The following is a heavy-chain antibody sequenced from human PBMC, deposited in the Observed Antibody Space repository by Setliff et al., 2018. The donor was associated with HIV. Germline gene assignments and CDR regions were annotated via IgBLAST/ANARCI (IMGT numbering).Heavy chain of an antibody. D-gene: IGHD3-16*01. V-gene: IGHV1-3*01. CDR1: GYTFTNYA. Sequence: GASVKVSCKASGYTFTNYAIHWVRQAPGQRLEWMGWINPGNGNTKYSQKFQGRVTITRDTSATTVYMELSSLRSEDTAVYYCTWGRPIGTLGRLQYYFDVWGQGTPVTVS. J-gene: IGHJ4*02. CDR3: TWGRPIGTLGRLQYYFDV. CDR2: INPGNGNT.